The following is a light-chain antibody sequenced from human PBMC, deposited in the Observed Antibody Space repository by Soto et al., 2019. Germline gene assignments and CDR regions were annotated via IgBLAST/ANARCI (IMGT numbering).Light chain of an antibody. CDR1: QYISSW. J-gene: IGKJ1*01. CDR3: QQYNSQRT. Sequence: DIQMTQSPSTLSASVGDRVTITCRASQYISSWLAWYQQKPGKAPKLLIYKASSLESGVPSRFSGSGSGTEFTLTISRLQSGDFAAYYCQQYNSQRTFGQGTKVEIK. CDR2: KAS. V-gene: IGKV1-5*03.